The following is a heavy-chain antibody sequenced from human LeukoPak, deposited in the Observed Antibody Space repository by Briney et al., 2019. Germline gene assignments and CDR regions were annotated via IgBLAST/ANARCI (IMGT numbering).Heavy chain of an antibody. CDR2: IYYSGST. J-gene: IGHJ1*01. CDR1: GGSISSYY. V-gene: IGHV4-59*01. D-gene: IGHD5-12*01. Sequence: PSETLSLTCTVSGGSISSYYWSWIRQPPGKGLGWIGYIYYSGSTNYNPSLKSRVTISVDTSKNQFSLKLSSVTAADTAVYYCARMDIVTELYFQHWGQGTLVTVSS. CDR3: ARMDIVTELYFQH.